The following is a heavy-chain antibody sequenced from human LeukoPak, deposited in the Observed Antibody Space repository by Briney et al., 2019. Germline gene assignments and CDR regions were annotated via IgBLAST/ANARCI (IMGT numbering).Heavy chain of an antibody. Sequence: SETLSLTCTVSGGSISSYYWSWIRQPPGKGLEWIGYVYFTGSTMYNPSLKSRVTISLDTSKNQFSLKLNSVTAADTAVYYCARGRTTYDYVWGSYRPPDYWGQGTLVTVSS. J-gene: IGHJ4*02. CDR1: GGSISSYY. V-gene: IGHV4-59*12. CDR3: ARGRTTYDYVWGSYRPPDY. D-gene: IGHD3-16*02. CDR2: VYFTGST.